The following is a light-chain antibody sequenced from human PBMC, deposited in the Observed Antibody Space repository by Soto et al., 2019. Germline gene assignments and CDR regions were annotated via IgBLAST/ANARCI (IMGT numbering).Light chain of an antibody. CDR1: QSISSY. CDR2: AAS. CDR3: QQSYSTRQET. J-gene: IGKJ4*01. V-gene: IGKV1-39*01. Sequence: DIQITQSPSSLSASVGDRVTITCRASQSISSYLNWYQQKPGKAPKLLIYAASSLQSGVPSRFGGSGSGTDFTLTISSVQPEDFATYYCQQSYSTRQETCGGGTRWIS.